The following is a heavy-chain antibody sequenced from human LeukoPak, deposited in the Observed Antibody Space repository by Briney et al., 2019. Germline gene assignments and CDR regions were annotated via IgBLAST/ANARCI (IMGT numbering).Heavy chain of an antibody. J-gene: IGHJ4*02. Sequence: GGSLRLSCTASGFIFSNYWMHWVRHAPGKGLVWVSRINTDGTYTNYADSVKGRFTISRDNAKSTVYLQMNSLSVEDTVLYYCVKDMTGPLDYWGRGTLVTVPS. CDR1: GFIFSNYW. V-gene: IGHV3-74*01. D-gene: IGHD1-14*01. CDR3: VKDMTGPLDY. CDR2: INTDGTYT.